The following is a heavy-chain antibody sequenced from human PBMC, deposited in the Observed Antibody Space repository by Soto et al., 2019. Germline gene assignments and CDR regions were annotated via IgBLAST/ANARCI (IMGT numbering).Heavy chain of an antibody. CDR2: TYYRSKWYY. D-gene: IGHD1-26*01. CDR3: ERGEQYSGMIFDY. V-gene: IGHV6-1*01. Sequence: PSETLSLTCAITGDSVSSNSAGWSWVRQSPSRGLEWLGRTYYRSKWYYEYAVSVRGRITINPDTSKNQYSLQLNSVTPEDTAVYLCERGEQYSGMIFDYWGEGTLVTVSP. J-gene: IGHJ4*01. CDR1: GDSVSSNSAG.